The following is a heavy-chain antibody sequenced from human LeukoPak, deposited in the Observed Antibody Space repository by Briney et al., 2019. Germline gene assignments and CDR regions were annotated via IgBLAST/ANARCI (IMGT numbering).Heavy chain of an antibody. Sequence: GASVTVSCKASGYTFTGYYMHWVRQAPGQGLEWMGWINPNSGGTEYAQKFLGRVTMTRDTSISTAYMELSRLRSDDTAVYFCAREYYYDSSGYSVDYYYYGMDVWGQGTTVTVSS. CDR1: GYTFTGYY. D-gene: IGHD3-22*01. CDR3: AREYYYDSSGYSVDYYYYGMDV. V-gene: IGHV1-2*02. J-gene: IGHJ6*02. CDR2: INPNSGGT.